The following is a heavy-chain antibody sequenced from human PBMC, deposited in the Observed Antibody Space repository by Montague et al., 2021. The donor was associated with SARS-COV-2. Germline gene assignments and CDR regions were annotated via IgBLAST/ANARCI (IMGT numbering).Heavy chain of an antibody. CDR3: ARGSVGGYYFDY. V-gene: IGHV3-33*01. CDR2: IWYDGSNE. Sequence: SLRLSCAASGFIFSSYGMHWVRQAPGKGLEWVAHIWYDGSNENYVDSVKGRFTISRDNFKNTLYLQMNSLRAEDTAIYYCARGSVGGYYFDYWGQGNPGHRLL. D-gene: IGHD1-26*01. CDR1: GFIFSSYG. J-gene: IGHJ4*02.